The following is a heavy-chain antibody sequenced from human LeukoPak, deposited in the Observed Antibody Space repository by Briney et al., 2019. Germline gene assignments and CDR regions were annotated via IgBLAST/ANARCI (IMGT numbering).Heavy chain of an antibody. V-gene: IGHV3-23*01. D-gene: IGHD6-6*01. J-gene: IGHJ4*02. CDR2: ISGSGGST. CDR3: AKKRYSSSSGQIDY. CDR1: GFTFSSYS. Sequence: GGSLRLSCAASGFTFSSYSMNWVRQAPGKGLEWVSAISGSGGSTYYADSVKGRFTISRDNSKNTLYLQMNSLRAEDTAVYYCAKKRYSSSSGQIDYWGQGTLVTVSS.